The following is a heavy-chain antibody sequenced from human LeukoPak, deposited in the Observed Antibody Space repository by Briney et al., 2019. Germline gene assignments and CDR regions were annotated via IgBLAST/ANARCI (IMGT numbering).Heavy chain of an antibody. CDR1: GYTSTDYG. CDR2: ISINRGNT. Sequence: ASVKVSCKASGYTSTDYGISWVRQAPGQGLEWMGWISINRGNTNYAQKFQGRVSMTTDTSTSTAYMELRGLRSDDTAMYYCARDVGITVADSFDPWGQGTLVTVSS. V-gene: IGHV1-18*01. CDR3: ARDVGITVADSFDP. J-gene: IGHJ5*02. D-gene: IGHD6-19*01.